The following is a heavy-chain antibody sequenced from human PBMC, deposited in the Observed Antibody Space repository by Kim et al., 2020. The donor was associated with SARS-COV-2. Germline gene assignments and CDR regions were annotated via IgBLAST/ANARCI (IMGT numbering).Heavy chain of an antibody. V-gene: IGHV3-30*04. CDR3: AGYSSSYYRLS. CDR2: ICSDGSTE. D-gene: IGHD2-15*01. Sequence: GGSLRLSCAASGLTFSSYVMHWVRQAPGKGLEWVAAICSDGSTEYYADSVKGRFTISRDSSQNTLYLQMNSLRADESAVYYCAGYSSSYYRLSWGQGTLVTVSS. CDR1: GLTFSSYV. J-gene: IGHJ4*02.